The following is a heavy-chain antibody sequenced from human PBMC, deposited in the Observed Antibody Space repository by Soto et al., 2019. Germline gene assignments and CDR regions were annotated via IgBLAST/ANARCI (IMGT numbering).Heavy chain of an antibody. D-gene: IGHD2-2*01. CDR1: GFTFSSYS. Sequence: GGSLRLSCAASGFTFSSYSMNWVRQAPGKGLEWVSSISSSSSYIYYADSVKGRFTISRDNAKNSLYLQMNSLRAEDTAVYYCARDLCCSTSCPLRRGWFDPWGQGTLVTVSS. CDR3: ARDLCCSTSCPLRRGWFDP. J-gene: IGHJ5*02. V-gene: IGHV3-21*01. CDR2: ISSSSSYI.